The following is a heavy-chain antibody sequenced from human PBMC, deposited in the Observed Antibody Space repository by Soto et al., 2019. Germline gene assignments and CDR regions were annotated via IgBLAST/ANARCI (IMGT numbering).Heavy chain of an antibody. Sequence: KPSETLSLTCSVSGGSINSRSDYWAWIRQPPGKGLEWIGSIFYSGSTYYNASLKSRVTLLIDTPKNRFSLNVMSVTAADTAVYYCARQSYFDWSQIDYWGQGRWVTVSS. D-gene: IGHD3-9*01. CDR1: GGSINSRSDY. J-gene: IGHJ4*02. CDR2: IFYSGST. CDR3: ARQSYFDWSQIDY. V-gene: IGHV4-39*01.